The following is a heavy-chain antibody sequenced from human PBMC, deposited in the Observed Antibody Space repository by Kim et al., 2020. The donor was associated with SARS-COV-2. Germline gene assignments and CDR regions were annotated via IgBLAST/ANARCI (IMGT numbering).Heavy chain of an antibody. V-gene: IGHV4-31*03. D-gene: IGHD4-17*01. J-gene: IGHJ4*02. CDR3: AREYGDHLIDY. CDR2: IYYSGST. CDR1: GGSISSGGYY. Sequence: SETLSLTCTVSGGSISSGGYYWSWIRQHPGKGLEWIGYIYYSGSTYYNPSLKSRVTISVDTSKNQFSLKLSSVTAADTAVYYCAREYGDHLIDYWGQGTLVTVSS.